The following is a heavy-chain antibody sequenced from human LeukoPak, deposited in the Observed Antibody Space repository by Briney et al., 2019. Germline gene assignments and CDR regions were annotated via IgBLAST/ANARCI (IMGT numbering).Heavy chain of an antibody. CDR1: GFTFTNYY. D-gene: IGHD3-10*01. CDR2: ISHNSETK. CDR3: ARDIGFTVVRGAMLYYYAMDV. V-gene: IGHV3-11*01. J-gene: IGHJ6*02. Sequence: GGSLRLSCTASGFTFTNYYMNWIRQAPGKGLEWISYISHNSETKYYADSVKGRFTISRDNAKNSLYLQMNSLRAEDTAVYYCARDIGFTVVRGAMLYYYAMDVWGQGTTVTISS.